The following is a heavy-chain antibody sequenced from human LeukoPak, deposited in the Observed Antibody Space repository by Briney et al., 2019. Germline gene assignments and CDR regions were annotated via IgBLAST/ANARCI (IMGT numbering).Heavy chain of an antibody. CDR3: AREDRGYDFWSGYRRPDYYYGMDV. D-gene: IGHD3-3*01. CDR1: GFTFSSYS. Sequence: PGGSLRLSCAASGFTFSSYSMNWVRQAPGKGLEWVSYISSSSSTIYYADSVKGRFTISRDNAKNSLYLQMNSLRDEDTAVYYCAREDRGYDFWSGYRRPDYYYGMDVWGQGTTVTVSS. V-gene: IGHV3-48*02. CDR2: ISSSSSTI. J-gene: IGHJ6*02.